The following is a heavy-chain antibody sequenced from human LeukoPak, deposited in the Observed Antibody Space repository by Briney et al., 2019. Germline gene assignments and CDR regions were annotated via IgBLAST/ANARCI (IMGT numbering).Heavy chain of an antibody. CDR3: GTDILNWNSRYIDY. V-gene: IGHV3-43*02. Sequence: TGGSLRLSCAASGFTFDDYAMHWVRQVPGKGLEWVSLISGNGGNTYYADSVKGRFTISRDNSKKSLYMQMNSLRTEDTAWYYCGTDILNWNSRYIDYWGQGTLVTVSS. CDR2: ISGNGGNT. J-gene: IGHJ4*02. D-gene: IGHD1-7*01. CDR1: GFTFDDYA.